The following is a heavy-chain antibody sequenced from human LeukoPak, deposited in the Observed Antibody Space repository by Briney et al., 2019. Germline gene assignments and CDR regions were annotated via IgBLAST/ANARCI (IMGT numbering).Heavy chain of an antibody. J-gene: IGHJ4*02. Sequence: PGGSLRLSCAASGFTFSSYWMNWVRQAPGKGLVWVSRIASDGSSTTYADSVKGRFSISRDNATNTLYLQMNSLRVEDTAVYYCARDIIATPPGYWGQGTLVTVSS. CDR1: GFTFSSYW. D-gene: IGHD6-6*01. CDR2: IASDGSST. CDR3: ARDIIATPPGY. V-gene: IGHV3-74*01.